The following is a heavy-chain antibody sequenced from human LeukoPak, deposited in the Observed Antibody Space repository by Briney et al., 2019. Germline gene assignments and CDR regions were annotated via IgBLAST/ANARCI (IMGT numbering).Heavy chain of an antibody. D-gene: IGHD5-24*01. CDR3: ARDLNEERDP. Sequence: GSSVKVSCKASGGTFSSYAISWVRQAPGQGLEWMGRIIPIFGIANYAQKFQGRVTITADKSTSTAYMELSSLRSEDTAVYYCARDLNEERDPWGQGTLVTVSS. CDR1: GGTFSSYA. CDR2: IIPIFGIA. V-gene: IGHV1-69*04. J-gene: IGHJ5*02.